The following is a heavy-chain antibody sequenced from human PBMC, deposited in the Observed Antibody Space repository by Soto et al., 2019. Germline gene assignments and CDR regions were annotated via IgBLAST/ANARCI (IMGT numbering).Heavy chain of an antibody. CDR2: INPATGAA. CDR3: AIGGGVGVAGAAAFDM. D-gene: IGHD3-3*01. CDR1: GYPVTAYY. J-gene: IGHJ3*02. V-gene: IGHV1-2*02. Sequence: QLHLVQSGAVVKKPGASVTVSCSASGYPVTAYYMHWVRQAPGRGLEWMGGINPATGAAKYTQTFQGRVTRARDTSTSTVFMELSGLTSEDTAVFYCAIGGGVGVAGAAAFDMWGQGTLVTVSS.